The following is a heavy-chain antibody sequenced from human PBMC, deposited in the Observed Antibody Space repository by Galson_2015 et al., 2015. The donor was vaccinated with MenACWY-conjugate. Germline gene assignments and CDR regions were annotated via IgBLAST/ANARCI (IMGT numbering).Heavy chain of an antibody. D-gene: IGHD4/OR15-4a*01. J-gene: IGHJ4*02. CDR1: GFAFSGYA. CDR2: IWYDGTNK. V-gene: IGHV3-33*08. CDR3: ARDLTTLYVDD. Sequence: SLRLSCAASGFAFSGYAMHWVRQAPGKGLEWVALIWYDGTNKYYADSVKGRFTISRDDSKNTLYLQMNSLRAEDTAVYYCARDLTTLYVDDWGQGTLVTVSS.